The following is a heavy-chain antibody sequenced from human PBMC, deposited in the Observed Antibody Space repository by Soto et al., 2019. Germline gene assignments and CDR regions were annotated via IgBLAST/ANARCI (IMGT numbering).Heavy chain of an antibody. V-gene: IGHV3-30*18. CDR2: ISYDGSNI. J-gene: IGHJ4*02. CDR3: AKPHAKRELPTESDY. D-gene: IGHD1-26*01. CDR1: GFTFSNYG. Sequence: QVQLVESGGGVVQPGRSLRLSCAASGFTFSNYGMHWVRQAPGKGLEWVAVISYDGSNIYYADSVKGRFTISRDNSKNTLYLQMNSLRGEDTAVYYCAKPHAKRELPTESDYWGQGTLVTVSS.